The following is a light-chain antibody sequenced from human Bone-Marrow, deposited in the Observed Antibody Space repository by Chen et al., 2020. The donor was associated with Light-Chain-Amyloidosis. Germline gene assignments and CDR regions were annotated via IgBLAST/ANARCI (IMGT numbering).Light chain of an antibody. Sequence: QSALTQPASVSGSPGQSINSSCTGTSRDVCSYNLVTWYQQHPGKAPKLMIFDVTKRPSGVSNRVSGSKSGNTASLTIAGLQADDEADYYCCSYAGSTTYIVFGGGTKLTVL. J-gene: IGLJ2*01. V-gene: IGLV2-23*02. CDR1: SRDVCSYNL. CDR2: DVT. CDR3: CSYAGSTTYIV.